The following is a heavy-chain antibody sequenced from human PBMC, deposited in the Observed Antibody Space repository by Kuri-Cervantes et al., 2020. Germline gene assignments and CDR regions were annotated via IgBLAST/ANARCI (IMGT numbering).Heavy chain of an antibody. V-gene: IGHV1-46*01. CDR3: ARAEYYDFFGGPGRANWFDP. CDR2: INPSGGST. CDR1: GYTFTSYY. D-gene: IGHD3-3*01. J-gene: IGHJ5*02. Sequence: ASVKVSCKASGYTFTSYYMHWVRQAPGQGLEWMGIINPSGGSTSYAQKFQGRVTMTRDTSTSTVYMELSSLRSEDTAVSYCARAEYYDFFGGPGRANWFDPWGQGTLVTVSS.